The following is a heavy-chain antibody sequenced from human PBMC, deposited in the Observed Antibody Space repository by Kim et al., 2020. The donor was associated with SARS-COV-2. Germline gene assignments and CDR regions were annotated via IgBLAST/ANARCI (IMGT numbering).Heavy chain of an antibody. J-gene: IGHJ4*02. Sequence: GGSLRLSCAASGFTISSYVMSWVRQAPGKGLEWVSVIKSDSSTYYADSVKGRFTISRDNSKNTLYLQINSLRAEDTALYYCAGRGPIAVPGTLDCWGQGT. CDR1: GFTISSYV. CDR3: AGRGPIAVPGTLDC. V-gene: IGHV3-23*03. D-gene: IGHD6-19*01. CDR2: IKSDSST.